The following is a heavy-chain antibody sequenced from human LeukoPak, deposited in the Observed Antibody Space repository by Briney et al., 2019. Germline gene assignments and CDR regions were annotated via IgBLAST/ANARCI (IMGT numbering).Heavy chain of an antibody. CDR3: ARGRLRLDFDY. V-gene: IGHV3-74*01. Sequence: GGSLRLSCAASGFTFSSYWMHWVRQAPGEGLVWVSRINSDGSITTYADSVKGRFTISRDNAKNTLYLQMNSLRAEDTAVYYCARGRLRLDFDYWGQGTLVTVSS. CDR1: GFTFSSYW. CDR2: INSDGSIT. J-gene: IGHJ4*02.